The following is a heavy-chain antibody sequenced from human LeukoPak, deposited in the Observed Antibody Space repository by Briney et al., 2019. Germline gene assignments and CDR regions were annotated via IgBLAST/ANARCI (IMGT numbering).Heavy chain of an antibody. Sequence: SETLSLTCTVSGGSISSGGYYWSWIRQHPGKGLEWIGYIYYSGSTYYNPSLKSRVTISVHTSKNQFSLKLSSVTAADTAVYYCARDTEEGWFDPWGQGTLVTVSS. V-gene: IGHV4-31*03. CDR2: IYYSGST. J-gene: IGHJ5*02. CDR3: ARDTEEGWFDP. CDR1: GGSISSGGYY.